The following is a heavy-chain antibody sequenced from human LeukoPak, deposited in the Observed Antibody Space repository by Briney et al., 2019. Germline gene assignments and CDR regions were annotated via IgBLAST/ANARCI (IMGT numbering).Heavy chain of an antibody. CDR3: ARDPGRGYSYGYGDAFDI. CDR1: GYTFTSYG. Sequence: ASVKVSCKASGYTFTSYGISWVRQAPGQGLEWMGWISAYNGNTNYAQKLQGRVTMTTDTSTSTAYMELRSLRSDDTAVYYCARDPGRGYSYGYGDAFDIWGQGTMVTVSS. J-gene: IGHJ3*02. V-gene: IGHV1-18*01. CDR2: ISAYNGNT. D-gene: IGHD5-18*01.